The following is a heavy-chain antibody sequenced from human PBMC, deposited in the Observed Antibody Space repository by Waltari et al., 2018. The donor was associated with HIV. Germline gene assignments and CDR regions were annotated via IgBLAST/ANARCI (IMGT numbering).Heavy chain of an antibody. J-gene: IGHJ3*01. Sequence: EVQLVESGGGLVQPGGSLRLSCAASGFTFSSYEMNWVRQSPGKGLEWVSYISSTGNTIYYADSVKGRFTISRDNAQKSLYLQMNSLRAEDTAVYYCARPRSSWLSDAFDLWGQGTMVTVSS. CDR2: ISSTGNTI. D-gene: IGHD6-13*01. CDR1: GFTFSSYE. CDR3: ARPRSSWLSDAFDL. V-gene: IGHV3-48*03.